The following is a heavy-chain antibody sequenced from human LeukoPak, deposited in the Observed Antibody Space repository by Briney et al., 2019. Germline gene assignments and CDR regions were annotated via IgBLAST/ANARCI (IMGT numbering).Heavy chain of an antibody. Sequence: PSQTLSLTCAISGDSVSSKSAAWNWIRQSPSRGLEWLGRTYYRSKWYSDYAISLKSRISINPDTSKNQFSLHLNSVTPEDTAVYHCARTSGAFTVTDAFDIWGQGTMVTVSS. CDR2: TYYRSKWYS. V-gene: IGHV6-1*01. D-gene: IGHD4-17*01. J-gene: IGHJ3*02. CDR1: GDSVSSKSAA. CDR3: ARTSGAFTVTDAFDI.